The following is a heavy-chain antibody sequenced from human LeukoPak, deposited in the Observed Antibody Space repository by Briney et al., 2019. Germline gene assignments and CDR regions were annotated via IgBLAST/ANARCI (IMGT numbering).Heavy chain of an antibody. Sequence: ASVKVSCKASGYTFNSYGISWARQAPGQGLEWMGWVSAYNGHTNYAQKFQGRVTMTTDTSTSTASMELRSLRSDDTAVYYCARLIPQKWELPGKWFDPWGQGTLVTVSS. CDR3: ARLIPQKWELPGKWFDP. J-gene: IGHJ5*02. CDR2: VSAYNGHT. V-gene: IGHV1-18*01. CDR1: GYTFNSYG. D-gene: IGHD1-26*01.